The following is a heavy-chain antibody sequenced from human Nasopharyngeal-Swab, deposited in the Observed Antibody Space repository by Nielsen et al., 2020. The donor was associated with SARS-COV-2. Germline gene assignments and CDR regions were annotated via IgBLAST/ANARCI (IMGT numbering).Heavy chain of an antibody. J-gene: IGHJ3*02. Sequence: GGSLRLSCAASGFTFSNYALHWVRQAPGKGLEWVAVICHDGSNKYYAYSVKGRFTISRDNSKNTLYLQMNSLRAEDTAVYYCARDLTPMVIIYAFDMWGQGTMVTVSS. D-gene: IGHD5-18*01. CDR1: GFTFSNYA. CDR2: ICHDGSNK. CDR3: ARDLTPMVIIYAFDM. V-gene: IGHV3-33*01.